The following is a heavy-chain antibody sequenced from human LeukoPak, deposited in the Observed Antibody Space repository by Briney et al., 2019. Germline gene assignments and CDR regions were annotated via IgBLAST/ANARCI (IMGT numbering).Heavy chain of an antibody. D-gene: IGHD2-15*01. V-gene: IGHV3-33*01. J-gene: IGHJ4*02. CDR1: GFTFSVYG. CDR2: IWSDGSNK. CDR3: VRDNPRCCGVVPANIDDY. Sequence: GGSLRLSCAASGFTFSVYGMHWVRQAPGRGLEWVAVIWSDGSNKYSADSVKGRFTISRDNAKNSLYLQMHSLRAEDTAVYYCVRDNPRCCGVVPANIDDYWGQGTLVTVSS.